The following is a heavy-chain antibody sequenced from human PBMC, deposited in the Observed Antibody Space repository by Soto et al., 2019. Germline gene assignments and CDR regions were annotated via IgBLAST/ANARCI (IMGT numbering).Heavy chain of an antibody. V-gene: IGHV3-66*01. Sequence: GGSLRLSCAASGFTVSSNYMSWVRQAPGKGLEWVSVIYSGGSTYYADSVKGRFTISRDNSKNTLYLQMNSLRAEDTAVYYCAREYYYGSGSYVPRYWGQGTLVTVSS. J-gene: IGHJ4*02. CDR1: GFTVSSNY. CDR2: IYSGGST. D-gene: IGHD3-10*01. CDR3: AREYYYGSGSYVPRY.